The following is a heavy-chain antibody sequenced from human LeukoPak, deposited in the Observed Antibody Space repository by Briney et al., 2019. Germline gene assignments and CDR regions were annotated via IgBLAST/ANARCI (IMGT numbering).Heavy chain of an antibody. J-gene: IGHJ5*02. CDR2: IYHSGST. CDR3: ARESIAARESNWFDP. CDR1: GGSISSSNW. D-gene: IGHD6-6*01. Sequence: PSGTLSLTCAVSGGSISSSNWWSWVRQPPGKGLEWIGEIYHSGSTNYNPSLKSRVTISVDKSKNQFSLKLSSVAAADTAVYYCARESIAARESNWFDPWGQGTLVTVSS. V-gene: IGHV4-4*02.